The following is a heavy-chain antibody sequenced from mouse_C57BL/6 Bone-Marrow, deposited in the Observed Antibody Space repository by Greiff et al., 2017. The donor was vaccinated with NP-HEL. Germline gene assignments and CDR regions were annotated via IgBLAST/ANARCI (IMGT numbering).Heavy chain of an antibody. CDR3: ARRGIYYGNYDFDV. CDR2: IYPSDSET. CDR1: GYTFTSYW. V-gene: IGHV1-61*01. Sequence: QVQLQQPGAELVRPGSSVKLSCKASGYTFTSYWMDWVKQRPGQGLEWIGNIYPSDSETHYNQKFKDKATLTVDKSSSTAYMQLSSLTSEDSAVYYCARRGIYYGNYDFDVWGTGTTVTVSS. J-gene: IGHJ1*03. D-gene: IGHD2-1*01.